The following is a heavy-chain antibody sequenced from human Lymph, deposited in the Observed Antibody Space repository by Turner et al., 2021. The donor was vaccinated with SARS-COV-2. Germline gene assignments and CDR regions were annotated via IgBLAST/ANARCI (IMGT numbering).Heavy chain of an antibody. Sequence: QVQLQESGPGLVRPSETLSLTCTVSGGSISSTSWSWIRQSPGRGLDGIGYFDKIGSIDYNPTLRSRVTISVDTSKNQLSLKLISVTAADTAVYYCARHQGSTSGYDHGMNVWGQGTAVIVSS. CDR2: FDKIGSI. J-gene: IGHJ6*02. CDR1: GGSISSTS. V-gene: IGHV4-59*08. D-gene: IGHD1-1*01. CDR3: ARHQGSTSGYDHGMNV.